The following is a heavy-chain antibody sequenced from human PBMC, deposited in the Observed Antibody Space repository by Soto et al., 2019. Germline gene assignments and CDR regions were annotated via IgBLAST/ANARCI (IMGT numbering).Heavy chain of an antibody. CDR2: IYYSGST. D-gene: IGHD2-15*01. CDR3: ARGNIVVVVAATGIGWFDP. J-gene: IGHJ5*02. CDR1: GGSISSYY. V-gene: IGHV4-59*01. Sequence: SETLSLTCTVSGGSISSYYWSWIRQPPGKGLEWIGYIYYSGSTNYNPSLKSRVTISVDTSKNQFSLKLSSVTAADTAVYYCARGNIVVVVAATGIGWFDPWGQGTLVTVSS.